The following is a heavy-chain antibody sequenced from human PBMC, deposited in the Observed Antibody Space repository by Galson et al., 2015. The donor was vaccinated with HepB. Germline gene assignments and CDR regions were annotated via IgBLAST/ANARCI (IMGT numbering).Heavy chain of an antibody. CDR2: ISVGGDDT. J-gene: IGHJ4*02. CDR3: AKAESPKWDRLPLDY. D-gene: IGHD1-26*01. Sequence: SLRLSCAASGFTFSAYVINWVRQAPGKGLEWVSLISVGGDDTYYAHSVQGRFTSSRDNSKNTVYLQMNSLRAEDTAVYYCAKAESPKWDRLPLDYWGQGTLVTVSS. CDR1: GFTFSAYV. V-gene: IGHV3-23*01.